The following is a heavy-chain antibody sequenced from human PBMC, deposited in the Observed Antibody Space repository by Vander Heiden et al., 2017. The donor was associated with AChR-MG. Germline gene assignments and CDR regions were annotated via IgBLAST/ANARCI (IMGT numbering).Heavy chain of an antibody. CDR1: GFTFRSYW. CDR3: ARGDGWYGALDY. Sequence: EVYLVESGGGLVQPGGSLRLSCADSGFTFRSYWMGWVRQAPGKGLKWVANIKEDGSEKKYMYSVKGRFTISRDNAKNSLYLQMNSLRGEDTAVYYCARGDGWYGALDYWGQGTQVTVSS. CDR2: IKEDGSEK. J-gene: IGHJ4*02. D-gene: IGHD6-19*01. V-gene: IGHV3-7*01.